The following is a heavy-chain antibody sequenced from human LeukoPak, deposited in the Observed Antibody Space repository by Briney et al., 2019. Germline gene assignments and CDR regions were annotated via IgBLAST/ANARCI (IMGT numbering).Heavy chain of an antibody. D-gene: IGHD6-19*01. Sequence: TGGSLGLSCAASGFTFSTYWMHWVCQAPGKGLVWVSRINSDGSRTTYADSVKGRFTISRDDAKNTLYLQMNSLRTEDTAVYYCARPETQYSSGLDGFDIWGQGTMVTVSS. V-gene: IGHV3-74*01. CDR3: ARPETQYSSGLDGFDI. J-gene: IGHJ3*02. CDR1: GFTFSTYW. CDR2: INSDGSRT.